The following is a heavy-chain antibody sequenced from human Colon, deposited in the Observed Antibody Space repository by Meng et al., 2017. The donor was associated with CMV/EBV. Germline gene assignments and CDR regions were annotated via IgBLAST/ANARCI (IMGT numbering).Heavy chain of an antibody. D-gene: IGHD2-2*01. CDR1: GFTFGDYP. CDR2: ISWNGDDT. Sequence: SLKISCAASGFTFGDYPMHWVRQVPGKGLEWVSGISWNGDDTDYAESVKGRFTISRDNAKNSLYLQMISLRVEDTAYYYCTKPYQVHNVMDVWGQGTTVTVSS. V-gene: IGHV3-9*01. J-gene: IGHJ6*02. CDR3: TKPYQVHNVMDV.